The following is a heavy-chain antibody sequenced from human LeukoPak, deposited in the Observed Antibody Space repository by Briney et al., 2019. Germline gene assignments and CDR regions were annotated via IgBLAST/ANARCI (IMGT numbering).Heavy chain of an antibody. Sequence: GGSLRLSCAASGFTLSSYWMSWVRQPPGKGLEWVANIKQDGSEKYYVDSVKGRFTISRDNAKNSLYLQMNSLRAEDTAMYYCARVSSKTMVRALITKKNYYYYYMDVWGKGTTVTISS. CDR2: IKQDGSEK. J-gene: IGHJ6*03. V-gene: IGHV3-7*01. CDR3: ARVSSKTMVRALITKKNYYYYYMDV. CDR1: GFTLSSYW. D-gene: IGHD3-10*01.